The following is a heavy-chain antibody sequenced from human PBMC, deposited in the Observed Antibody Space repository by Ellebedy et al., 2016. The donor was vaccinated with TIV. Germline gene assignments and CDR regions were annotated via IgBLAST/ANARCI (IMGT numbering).Heavy chain of an antibody. CDR3: ARADYDSSGPEGGIYWYFDL. Sequence: GESLKISXAASGFTFSSYWMSWVRQAPGKGLEWVANIKQDGSEKYYVDSVKGRFTISRDNAKNSLYLQMNSLRAEDTAVYYCARADYDSSGPEGGIYWYFDLWGRGTLVTVSS. CDR2: IKQDGSEK. J-gene: IGHJ2*01. D-gene: IGHD3-22*01. V-gene: IGHV3-7*01. CDR1: GFTFSSYW.